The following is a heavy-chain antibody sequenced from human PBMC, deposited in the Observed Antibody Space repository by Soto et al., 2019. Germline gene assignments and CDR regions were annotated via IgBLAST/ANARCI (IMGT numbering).Heavy chain of an antibody. CDR2: IYYSGST. J-gene: IGHJ4*02. Sequence: PSETLSLTCTVSGDSISSYFWSWIRQPPGKGPEWIGYIYYSGSTNYNPSLKSRVTISVDTSKNQFSLKLSSVTAADTAVYYCARSDGRYWGQGTLVTVSS. V-gene: IGHV4-59*01. CDR1: GDSISSYF. CDR3: ARSDGRY.